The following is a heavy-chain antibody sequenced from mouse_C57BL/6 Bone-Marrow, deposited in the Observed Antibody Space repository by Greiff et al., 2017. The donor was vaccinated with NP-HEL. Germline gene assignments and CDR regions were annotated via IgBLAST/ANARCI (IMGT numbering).Heavy chain of an antibody. CDR1: GYTFTSYW. V-gene: IGHV1-55*01. D-gene: IGHD1-1*01. Sequence: VQLQQPGAELVKPGASVKMSCKASGYTFTSYWITWVKQRPGQGLEWIGDIYPGSGSTNYNEKFKSKATLTVDTSSSTAYMQLSSLTSEDSAVYYCEKKIYHYGSRYARDYWCQGTSVTVSS. CDR2: IYPGSGST. CDR3: EKKIYHYGSRYARDY. J-gene: IGHJ4*01.